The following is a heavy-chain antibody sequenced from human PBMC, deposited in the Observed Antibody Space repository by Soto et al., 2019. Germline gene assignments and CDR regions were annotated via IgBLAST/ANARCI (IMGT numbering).Heavy chain of an antibody. J-gene: IGHJ6*03. CDR3: ARGDDLFLYYYMDV. CDR2: ISRSGNTI. V-gene: IGHV3-11*01. Sequence: QAQLVESGGGLVKPGGSLTLSCAVSGFKVSDYYMSWIRQAPGKGLDWVSMISRSGNTIHYADSVKGRFTISKDNAKNSLYLQMTSLSPEDTAVYYCARGDDLFLYYYMDVWGKGTTVTVS. D-gene: IGHD3-3*01. CDR1: GFKVSDYY.